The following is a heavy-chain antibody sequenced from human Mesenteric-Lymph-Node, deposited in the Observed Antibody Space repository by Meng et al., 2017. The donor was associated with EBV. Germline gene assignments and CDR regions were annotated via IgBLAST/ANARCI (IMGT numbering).Heavy chain of an antibody. CDR3: ARQINSGSFESATFDY. V-gene: IGHV4-39*01. J-gene: IGHJ4*02. Sequence: QLLPQASGPGLAEPSETLSLTCAVSGGSIGRTSYYWGWIRQSPGKGLEWIGGINWRGTTYYNPSLKSRVTISLDMSKNQFSLRLTSLTATDTALYYCARQINSGSFESATFDYWGQGALVTVSS. CDR2: INWRGTT. CDR1: GGSIGRTSYY. D-gene: IGHD6-19*01.